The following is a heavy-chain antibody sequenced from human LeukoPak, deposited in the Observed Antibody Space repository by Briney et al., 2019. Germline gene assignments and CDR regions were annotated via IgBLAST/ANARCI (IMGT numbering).Heavy chain of an antibody. CDR3: ASLARFGGYSDY. V-gene: IGHV4-34*01. CDR2: INHSGST. CDR1: GGSFSGYY. D-gene: IGHD5-12*01. Sequence: SETLSLTCAVYGGSFSGYYWSWIRQPPGKGLEWIGEINHSGSTNYNPSLKSRVTTSEDTSKNQFSLKLSSVTAADTAVYYCASLARFGGYSDYWGQGTLVTVSS. J-gene: IGHJ4*02.